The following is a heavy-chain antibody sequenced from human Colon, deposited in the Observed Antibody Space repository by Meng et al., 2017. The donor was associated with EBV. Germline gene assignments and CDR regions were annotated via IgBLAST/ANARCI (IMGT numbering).Heavy chain of an antibody. Sequence: QVQLEEAGPGLVKPSQTLSLTCTVSGGSISSGGYYWSWIRQHPGKGLEWIGYIYYSGSTYYNPSLKSRVTISIDTSKNQFSLKLSSVTAADTAVYYCARGPSRWLQFSFDYWGQGTLVTVSS. V-gene: IGHV4-31*03. D-gene: IGHD5-24*01. J-gene: IGHJ4*02. CDR2: IYYSGST. CDR1: GGSISSGGYY. CDR3: ARGPSRWLQFSFDY.